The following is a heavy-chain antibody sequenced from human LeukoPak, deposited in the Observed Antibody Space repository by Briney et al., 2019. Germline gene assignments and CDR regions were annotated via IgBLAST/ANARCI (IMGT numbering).Heavy chain of an antibody. D-gene: IGHD3-10*01. J-gene: IGHJ5*02. CDR1: GYTLTNYG. V-gene: IGHV1-18*04. CDR3: ARGSGSMVRGVIMGENWFDP. Sequence: ASVKVSCKASGYTLTNYGISWVRQAPGQGLEWMGWISAYNGNTNYAQKVQGRVTMTTDTSTSTAYMELRSLRSDDTAVYYCARGSGSMVRGVIMGENWFDPWGQGTLVTVSS. CDR2: ISAYNGNT.